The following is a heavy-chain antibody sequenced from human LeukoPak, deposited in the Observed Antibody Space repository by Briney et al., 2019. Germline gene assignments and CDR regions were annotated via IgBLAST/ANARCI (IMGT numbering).Heavy chain of an antibody. D-gene: IGHD6-19*01. CDR3: ARGGISGWAYFDY. J-gene: IGHJ4*02. V-gene: IGHV1-46*01. CDR2: INPSGGST. CDR1: GYTFTSYY. Sequence: ASVKVSCKASGYTFTSYYVHWVRQAPGQGLEWMGIINPSGGSTSSAQKFQGRVTMTSDTSTSTVYMELSSLRSEDTAVYYCARGGISGWAYFDYWGQGTLVTVSS.